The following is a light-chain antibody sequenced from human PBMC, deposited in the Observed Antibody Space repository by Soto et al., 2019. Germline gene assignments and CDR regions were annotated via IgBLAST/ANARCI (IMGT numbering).Light chain of an antibody. J-gene: IGLJ2*01. CDR2: EVS. V-gene: IGLV2-8*01. CDR1: SSDVGTYKY. CDR3: RSYAGSNNLGL. Sequence: QSVLTQPPSASGSPGQSVTISCTGTSSDVGTYKYVSWYQQHPGKAPKLLIYEVSNRPSGVPDRFSGSKSGSTASLTVSGLQAEDEADYYCRSYAGSNNLGLFGGGTKLTVL.